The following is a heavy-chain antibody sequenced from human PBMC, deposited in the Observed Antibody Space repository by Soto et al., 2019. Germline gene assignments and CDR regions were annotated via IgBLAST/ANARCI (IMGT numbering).Heavy chain of an antibody. CDR1: GFTFSSYW. J-gene: IGHJ6*03. V-gene: IGHV3-74*01. Sequence: GGSLRLSYAASGFTFSSYWMHWVRQAPGKGLVWVSRINSDGSSTRYADSVKGRFTISRDNAKNTLYLQMNSLRAEDTAVYYCARVTVTTSYYMDVWGKGTTVTVSS. CDR3: ARVTVTTSYYMDV. D-gene: IGHD4-4*01. CDR2: INSDGSST.